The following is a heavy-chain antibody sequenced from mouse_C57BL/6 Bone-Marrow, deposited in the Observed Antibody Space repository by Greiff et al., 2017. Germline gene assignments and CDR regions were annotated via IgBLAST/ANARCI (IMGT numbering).Heavy chain of an antibody. J-gene: IGHJ4*01. CDR3: ARADDGYYKGYAMDY. V-gene: IGHV3-1*01. CDR2: ISYSGST. Sequence: VQLQQSGPGMVKPSQSLSLTCTVTGYSITSGYDWHWIRHFPGNKLEWMGYISYSGSTNYNPSLKSRISITHDTSKNHFFLKLNSVTTEDTATYYCARADDGYYKGYAMDYWGQGTSVTVSS. CDR1: GYSITSGYD. D-gene: IGHD2-3*01.